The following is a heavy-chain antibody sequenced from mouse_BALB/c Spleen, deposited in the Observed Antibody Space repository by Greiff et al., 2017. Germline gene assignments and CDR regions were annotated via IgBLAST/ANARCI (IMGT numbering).Heavy chain of an antibody. CDR3: ATYDYFYAMDY. D-gene: IGHD2-4*01. CDR2: ICSGGST. J-gene: IGHJ4*01. Sequence: VMLVESGPGLVQPSQSLSITCTVSGFSLTSYGVHWVRQSPGKGLEWLGVICSGGSTDYNAAFISRLSISKDNSKSQVFFKMNSLQANDTAIYYCATYDYFYAMDYWGQGTSVTVSS. CDR1: GFSLTSYG. V-gene: IGHV2-2*02.